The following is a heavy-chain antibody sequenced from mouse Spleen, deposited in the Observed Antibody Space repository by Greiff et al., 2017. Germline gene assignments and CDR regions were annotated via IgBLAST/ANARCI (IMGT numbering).Heavy chain of an antibody. J-gene: IGHJ2*01. Sequence: EVQRVESEGGLVQPGSSMKLSCTASGFTFSDYYMAWVRQVPEKGLEWVANINYDGSSTYYLDSLKSRFIISRDNAKNILYLQMSSLKSEDTATYYCARGGYDHYFDYWGQGTTLTVSS. CDR2: INYDGSST. CDR1: GFTFSDYY. V-gene: IGHV5-16*01. D-gene: IGHD2-3*01. CDR3: ARGGYDHYFDY.